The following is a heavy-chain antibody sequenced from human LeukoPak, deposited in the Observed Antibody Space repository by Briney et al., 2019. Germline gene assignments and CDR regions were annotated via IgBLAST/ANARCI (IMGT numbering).Heavy chain of an antibody. CDR2: IIPIFGTA. J-gene: IGHJ4*02. CDR3: ARDSGSGYDRRAFDY. D-gene: IGHD5-12*01. Sequence: SVNVSCKASGGTFSSYAISWVRQAPGQGLEWMGGIIPIFGTANYAQKFQGRVTITADESTSTAYMELSSLRSEDTAVYYCARDSGSGYDRRAFDYWGQGTRVTVSS. V-gene: IGHV1-69*13. CDR1: GGTFSSYA.